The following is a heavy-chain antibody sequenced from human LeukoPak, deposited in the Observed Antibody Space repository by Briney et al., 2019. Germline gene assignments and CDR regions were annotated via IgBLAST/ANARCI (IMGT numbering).Heavy chain of an antibody. D-gene: IGHD3-10*01. Sequence: GGSLRLSCAASGFTFSSYEMNWVRQAPGKGLEWVSYISSSGSTIYYADSVKGRFTISRDNAKNSLYLQMNSLRAEDTAVYYCARDGGLLWFGELLSPSYYFDYWGQGTLVTVSS. V-gene: IGHV3-48*03. CDR3: ARDGGLLWFGELLSPSYYFDY. CDR2: ISSSGSTI. CDR1: GFTFSSYE. J-gene: IGHJ4*02.